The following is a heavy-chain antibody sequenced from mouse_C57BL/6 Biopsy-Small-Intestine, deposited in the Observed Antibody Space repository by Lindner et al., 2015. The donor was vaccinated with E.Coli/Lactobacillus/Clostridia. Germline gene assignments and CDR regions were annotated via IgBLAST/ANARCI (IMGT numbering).Heavy chain of an antibody. CDR1: GYTFTGYW. J-gene: IGHJ4*01. V-gene: IGHV1-9*01. CDR2: ILPGSGST. D-gene: IGHD2-3*01. Sequence: VQLQESGAELMKPGASVKLSCKATGYTFTGYWIEWVKQRPGHGLEWIGEILPGSGSTNYNEKFKGKATLTVDKSSSTAHMELRRLTSEDSAVYYCVRRDPRVYDGYYGYAMDYWGQGTSVTVSS. CDR3: VRRDPRVYDGYYGYAMDY.